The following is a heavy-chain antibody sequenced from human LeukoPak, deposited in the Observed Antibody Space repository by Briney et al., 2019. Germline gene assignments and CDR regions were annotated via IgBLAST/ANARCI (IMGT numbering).Heavy chain of an antibody. Sequence: EASVKVSCKASGYSFSTYTMNWVRQAPGQRLEWMGWINAGNGNTKYSQKFQGRVTITRDTSASTAYMEVRSLRSEDTAVYYCAREIDRDDYNRFFDYWGQGTLVTVSS. V-gene: IGHV1-3*01. CDR1: GYSFSTYT. CDR3: AREIDRDDYNRFFDY. D-gene: IGHD5-24*01. J-gene: IGHJ4*02. CDR2: INAGNGNT.